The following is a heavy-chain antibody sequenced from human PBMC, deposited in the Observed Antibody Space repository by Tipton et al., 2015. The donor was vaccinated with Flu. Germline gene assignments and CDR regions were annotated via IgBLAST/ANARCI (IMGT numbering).Heavy chain of an antibody. J-gene: IGHJ3*01. D-gene: IGHD3-10*01. V-gene: IGHV4-61*02. CDR3: ARDNGSGTSRANDAFDF. CDR2: IYTSGST. CDR1: GGSISSGRHY. Sequence: TLSLTCTVSGGSISSGRHYWTWIRQPAGQGLEWIGRIYTSGSTNYNPSLKSRVTISVDTSKNQFSLKLTSVTAADTAVYYCARDNGSGTSRANDAFDFWGQGTMVTVSS.